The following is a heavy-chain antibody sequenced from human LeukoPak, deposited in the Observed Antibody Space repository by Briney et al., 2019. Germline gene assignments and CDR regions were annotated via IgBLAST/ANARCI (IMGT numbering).Heavy chain of an antibody. CDR1: GFTFSSYA. J-gene: IGHJ4*02. CDR3: ARVKLDNEGDY. CDR2: ISSNGGST. D-gene: IGHD2-2*03. V-gene: IGHV3-64*01. Sequence: GGSLRLSCAASGFTFSSYAMHWVRQAPGKGLEYVSAISSNGGSTYYANSVKGRFTISRDNSKNTLYLQMGSLRAEDMAVYYCARVKLDNEGDYWGQGTLVTVSS.